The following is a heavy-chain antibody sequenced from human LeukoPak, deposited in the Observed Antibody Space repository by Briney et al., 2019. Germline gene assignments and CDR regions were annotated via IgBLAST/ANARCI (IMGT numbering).Heavy chain of an antibody. D-gene: IGHD1-26*01. CDR3: AKDLGASAPPYAFDI. CDR2: ISGGSGST. J-gene: IGHJ3*02. V-gene: IGHV3-23*01. Sequence: QPGGSLRLSCAASGFTFSSYAMSWVRRAPGKGLEWVSAISGGSGSTYYADSVKGRFTSSRDNSKNTLFLQMNSLRAEDTAVYYCAKDLGASAPPYAFDIWGQGTMVTVSS. CDR1: GFTFSSYA.